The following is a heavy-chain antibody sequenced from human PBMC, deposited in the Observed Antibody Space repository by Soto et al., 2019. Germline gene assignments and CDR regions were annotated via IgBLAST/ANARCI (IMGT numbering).Heavy chain of an antibody. D-gene: IGHD3-10*01. Sequence: SETLSLTCTVSGGSISSYYWSWIRQPPGEGLEWIGYIYYSGSTRYNPSLESRVTISVDTSKNLFSLKLTSVTAADTAVYYCARHAPGDTGWFDYWGQGTLVTVSS. J-gene: IGHJ4*02. CDR3: ARHAPGDTGWFDY. V-gene: IGHV4-59*08. CDR1: GGSISSYY. CDR2: IYYSGST.